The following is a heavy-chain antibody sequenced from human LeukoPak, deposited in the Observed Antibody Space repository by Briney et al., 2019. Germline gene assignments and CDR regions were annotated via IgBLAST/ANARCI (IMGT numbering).Heavy chain of an antibody. CDR1: GFTFSSYA. J-gene: IGHJ4*02. CDR3: ARGGVTHYFDY. CDR2: ISYDGSNK. D-gene: IGHD3-10*01. V-gene: IGHV3-30*04. Sequence: PGRSLRLSCAASGFTFSSYAMHWVRPAPGKGLEWVAVISYDGSNKYYAGSVKGRFTISRDNSKNTLYLQMNSLRAEDTAVYYCARGGVTHYFDYWGQGTLVTVSS.